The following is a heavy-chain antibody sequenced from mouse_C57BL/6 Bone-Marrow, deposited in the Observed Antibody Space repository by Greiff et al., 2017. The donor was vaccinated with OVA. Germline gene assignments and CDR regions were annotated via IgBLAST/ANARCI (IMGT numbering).Heavy chain of an antibody. CDR1: GYTFTSYW. D-gene: IGHD2-2*01. CDR2: IHPNSGST. CDR3: AREEWYLLWLRRRPLWYFDV. J-gene: IGHJ1*03. Sequence: QVQLQQPGAELVKPGASVKLSCKASGYTFTSYWMHWVKQRPGQGLEWIGMIHPNSGSTNYNEKFKSKATLTVDKSSSTAYMQLSSLTSEDSAVYYCAREEWYLLWLRRRPLWYFDVWCTGTTVTVSS. V-gene: IGHV1-64*01.